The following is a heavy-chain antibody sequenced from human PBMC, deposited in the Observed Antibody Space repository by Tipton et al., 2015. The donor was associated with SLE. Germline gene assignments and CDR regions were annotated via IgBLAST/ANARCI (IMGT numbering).Heavy chain of an antibody. CDR2: IYYSGST. V-gene: IGHV4-59*01. CDR3: ARGYSSSSYYFDY. J-gene: IGHJ4*02. Sequence: TLSLTCTVSGGSISSYYWSWIRQPPGKGLEWIGYIYYSGSTNYNPSLKSRVTISVDTSKNQFSLKLSSVTAADTAVYYCARGYSSSSYYFDYWGQGTLVTVSP. D-gene: IGHD6-13*01. CDR1: GGSISSYY.